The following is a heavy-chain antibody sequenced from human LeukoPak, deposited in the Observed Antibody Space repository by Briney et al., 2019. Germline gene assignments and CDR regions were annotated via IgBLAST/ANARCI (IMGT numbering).Heavy chain of an antibody. D-gene: IGHD5-18*01. CDR2: INPSGGSP. Sequence: GASVKLSSKTFGYTFTRNYLHWVRQAPGQGLEWMGIINPSGGSPSYAQKFQGRVTMTRDTSTSTVYMELSSLRSEDTAVYYCARWNTAMDSWGQGTLVTVSS. V-gene: IGHV1-46*01. CDR3: ARWNTAMDS. J-gene: IGHJ4*02. CDR1: GYTFTRNY.